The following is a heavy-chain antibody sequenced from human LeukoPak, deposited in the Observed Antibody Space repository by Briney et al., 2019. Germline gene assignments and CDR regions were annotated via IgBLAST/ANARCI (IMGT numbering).Heavy chain of an antibody. J-gene: IGHJ5*02. Sequence: SVKVSCKASGGTFSSYAISWVRQAPGQGLEWMGGIIPIFGTANYAQKFQGRVTITADESTSTAYMELSGLRSEDTALYYCARSAYGDYRITNWFDPWGQGTLVTVSS. D-gene: IGHD4-17*01. CDR1: GGTFSSYA. CDR2: IIPIFGTA. CDR3: ARSAYGDYRITNWFDP. V-gene: IGHV1-69*01.